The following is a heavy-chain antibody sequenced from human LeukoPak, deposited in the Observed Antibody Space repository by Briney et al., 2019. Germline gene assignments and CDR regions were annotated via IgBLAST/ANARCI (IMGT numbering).Heavy chain of an antibody. J-gene: IGHJ6*04. D-gene: IGHD3-10*01. CDR2: ISSSSSYI. V-gene: IGHV3-21*01. Sequence: PGGSLRLSCAASGFTFSSYSMNWVRQAPGKGLEWVSSISSSSSYIYYADSVKGRFTISRDNAKNSLYLQMNSLRAEDTAVYYCASYGSGSYYGWSTTTHYGMDVWGKGTTVTVSS. CDR3: ASYGSGSYYGWSTTTHYGMDV. CDR1: GFTFSSYS.